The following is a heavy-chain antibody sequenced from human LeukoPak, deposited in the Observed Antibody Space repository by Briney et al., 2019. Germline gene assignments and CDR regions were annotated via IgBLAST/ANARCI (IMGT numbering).Heavy chain of an antibody. D-gene: IGHD1-1*01. CDR1: GGSFSGYY. Sequence: SETLSLTCAVYGGSFSGYYWSWIRQPPGKGLEWIGEINHSGSTNYNPSLKSRVTISVDTSKNQFSLKLSSVTAADTAVYYCARDFGGTTGYYFDYWGQGTLVTVSS. V-gene: IGHV4-34*01. CDR2: INHSGST. CDR3: ARDFGGTTGYYFDY. J-gene: IGHJ4*02.